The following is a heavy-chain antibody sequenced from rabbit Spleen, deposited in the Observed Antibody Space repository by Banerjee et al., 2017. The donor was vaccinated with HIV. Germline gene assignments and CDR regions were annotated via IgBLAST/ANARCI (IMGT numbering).Heavy chain of an antibody. J-gene: IGHJ6*01. Sequence: QEQLEESGGGLVKPGASLTLTCTASGVSFSNDHYMCWVRQAPGKGLEWIACIEGGSSTFSFFASWAKGRFTISKTSSTTVTLQITSLTAADTATYFCARDSGSSFSSYGMDLWGQGTLVTVS. D-gene: IGHD8-1*01. CDR1: GVSFSNDHY. CDR3: ARDSGSSFSSYGMDL. V-gene: IGHV1S45*01. CDR2: IEGGSSTFS.